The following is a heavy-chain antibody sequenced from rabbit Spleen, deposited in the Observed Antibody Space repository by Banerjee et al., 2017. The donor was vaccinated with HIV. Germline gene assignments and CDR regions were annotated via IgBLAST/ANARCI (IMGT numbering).Heavy chain of an antibody. CDR3: ARDSGSSFSSYGMDL. D-gene: IGHD8-1*01. Sequence: QSLEESGGDLVKPGASLTLTCTASGVSFSSNYYMCWVRQAPGKGLEWIACIDTGRSGFTYFASWAKGRFTCSKTSSTTVTLQMTSLTAADTATYFCARDSGSSFSSYGMDLWGQGTLVTVS. V-gene: IGHV1S40*01. CDR2: IDTGRSGFT. J-gene: IGHJ3*01. CDR1: GVSFSSNYY.